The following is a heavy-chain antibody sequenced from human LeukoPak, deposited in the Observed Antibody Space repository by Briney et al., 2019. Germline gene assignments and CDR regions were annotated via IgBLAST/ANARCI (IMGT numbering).Heavy chain of an antibody. D-gene: IGHD3-22*01. CDR2: ISSSSSYI. CDR3: AREQRVSYYYDSSGHFDY. Sequence: ETLSLTCAVSGGSISSGGYSWSWIRQAPGKGLEWVSSISSSSSYIYYADSVKGRFTISRDNAKNSLYLQMNSLRAEDTAVYYCAREQRVSYYYDSSGHFDYWGQGTLVTVSS. CDR1: GGSISSGGYS. J-gene: IGHJ4*02. V-gene: IGHV3-21*01.